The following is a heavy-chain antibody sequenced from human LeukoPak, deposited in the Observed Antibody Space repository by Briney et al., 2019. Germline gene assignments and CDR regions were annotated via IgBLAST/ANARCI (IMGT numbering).Heavy chain of an antibody. Sequence: GASVKVSCKAPGGTFSSYALSWVRQAPGQGLEWVGGIIPMVGTAKYAQKFQGRVTITADEFTTTAYMELSSLRFEDTAVYYCARDRGVTPRTWFFDLWGRGTLVTVSS. CDR3: ARDRGVTPRTWFFDL. CDR2: IIPMVGTA. CDR1: GGTFSSYA. J-gene: IGHJ2*01. D-gene: IGHD2-21*02. V-gene: IGHV1-69*13.